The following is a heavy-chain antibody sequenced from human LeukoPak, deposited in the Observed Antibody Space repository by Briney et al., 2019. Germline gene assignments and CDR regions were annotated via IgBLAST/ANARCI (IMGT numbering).Heavy chain of an antibody. Sequence: GASVKVSCKASGGTFSSYAISWVRQAPGQGLEWMGIINPSGGSTSYAQKFQGRVTMTRDTSTSTVYMELRSLRSDDTAVYYCARGGDYSNYIHYWGQGTLVTVSS. J-gene: IGHJ4*02. CDR2: INPSGGST. CDR3: ARGGDYSNYIHY. CDR1: GGTFSSYA. V-gene: IGHV1-46*01. D-gene: IGHD4-11*01.